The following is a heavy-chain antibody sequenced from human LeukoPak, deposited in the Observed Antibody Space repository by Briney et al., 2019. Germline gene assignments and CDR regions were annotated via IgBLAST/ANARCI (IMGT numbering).Heavy chain of an antibody. V-gene: IGHV4-38-2*02. D-gene: IGHD6-13*01. Sequence: SETLSLTCAVSGYSISSGYYWGWSRPPPGKGLEWIGMIYHSGSTYYNPSLKSRVTISVDTSKNQFSLKLSSVTAADTAVYYCARDSPIGYSSSWYQIDYWGQGTLVTVSS. CDR3: ARDSPIGYSSSWYQIDY. CDR1: GYSISSGYY. J-gene: IGHJ4*02. CDR2: IYHSGST.